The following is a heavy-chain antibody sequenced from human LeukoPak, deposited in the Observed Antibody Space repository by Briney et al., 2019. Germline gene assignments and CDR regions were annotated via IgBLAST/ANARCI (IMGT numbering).Heavy chain of an antibody. CDR1: GGTFSSYA. J-gene: IGHJ4*02. CDR2: IIPIFGTA. V-gene: IGHV1-69*01. D-gene: IGHD4-17*01. Sequence: SVKVSCKASGGTFSSYAISWVRQAPGQGLEWMGGIIPIFGTASYAQKFQGRVTITADESTSTAYMELSSLRSEDTAVYYCARERSHGDRTGGIVDYWGQGTLVTVSS. CDR3: ARERSHGDRTGGIVDY.